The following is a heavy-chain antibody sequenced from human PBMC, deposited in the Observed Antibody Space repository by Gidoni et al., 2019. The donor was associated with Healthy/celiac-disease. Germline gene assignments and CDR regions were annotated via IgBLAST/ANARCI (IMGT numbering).Heavy chain of an antibody. D-gene: IGHD2-15*01. CDR3: AKGDLGYCSGGSCYSFDY. CDR2: ISYDGSNK. V-gene: IGHV3-30*18. Sequence: QVQLVESGGGVVQPGRSLRPSCAASGFPLSSFGMQWARQAPGKGLEWVAVISYDGSNKYYADSVKGRFTISRDNSKNTLYLQMNSLRAEDTAVYYCAKGDLGYCSGGSCYSFDYWGQGTLVTVSS. J-gene: IGHJ4*02. CDR1: GFPLSSFG.